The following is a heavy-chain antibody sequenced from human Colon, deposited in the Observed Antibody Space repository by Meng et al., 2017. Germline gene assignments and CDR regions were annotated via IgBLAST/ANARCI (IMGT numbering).Heavy chain of an antibody. CDR3: ARFYGSGTFEVHDY. D-gene: IGHD3-10*01. J-gene: IGHJ4*02. V-gene: IGHV4-59*08. CDR2: NYYSGST. CDR1: GGSISTYY. Sequence: QGQLQESGPGLVKPSETLSLTCAVSGGSISTYYWSWIRQPPGKGLEWIGNNYYSGSTNYNPSLASRVTISVDSSKNQFSLKLSSVTAADTAVYYCARFYGSGTFEVHDYWGQGTLVTVSS.